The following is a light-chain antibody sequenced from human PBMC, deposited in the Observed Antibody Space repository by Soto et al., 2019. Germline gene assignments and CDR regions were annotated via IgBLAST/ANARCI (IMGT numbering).Light chain of an antibody. CDR3: SSYTSGSTLYV. CDR2: AAS. J-gene: IGLJ1*01. CDR1: SSDVGGYNY. V-gene: IGLV2-14*01. Sequence: QSALTQPASVSGSPGQSITISCTGTSSDVGGYNYVSWYQQHPGKAPRLMIYAASNRPSGVSHRFSGSRSGNTASLTISGLQAEDEAHYYCSSYTSGSTLYVFGTGTKLTVL.